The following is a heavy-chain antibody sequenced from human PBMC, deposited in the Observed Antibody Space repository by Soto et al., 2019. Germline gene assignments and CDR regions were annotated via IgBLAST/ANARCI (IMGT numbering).Heavy chain of an antibody. J-gene: IGHJ4*02. Sequence: GGSLRLSCAASGFTFSSYSMNWVRQAPGKGLEWVSSISSSSSYIYYADSVKGRFTISRDNAKNTLYLQMNSLRAEDTAVYYCARDWGYPGYFDYWGQGALVTVSS. V-gene: IGHV3-21*01. D-gene: IGHD3-16*01. CDR1: GFTFSSYS. CDR3: ARDWGYPGYFDY. CDR2: ISSSSSYI.